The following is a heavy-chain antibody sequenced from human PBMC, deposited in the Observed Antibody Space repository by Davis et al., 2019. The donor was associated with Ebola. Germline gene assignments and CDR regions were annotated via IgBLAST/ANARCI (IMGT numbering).Heavy chain of an antibody. CDR3: ARDAPPTWNYYYGMDV. D-gene: IGHD1-1*01. CDR2: IYYSGST. Sequence: SETLSLTCTVSGGSVSSGSYYWSWIRQPPGKGLEWIGYIYYSGSTNYNPSLKSRVTISVDTSKNQFSLKLSSVTAADTAVYYCARDAPPTWNYYYGMDVWGQGTTVTVSS. V-gene: IGHV4-61*01. CDR1: GGSVSSGSYY. J-gene: IGHJ6*02.